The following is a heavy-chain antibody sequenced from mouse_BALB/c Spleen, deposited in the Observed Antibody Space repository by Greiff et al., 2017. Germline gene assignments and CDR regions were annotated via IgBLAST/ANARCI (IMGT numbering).Heavy chain of an antibody. CDR1: GYSITSGYY. V-gene: IGHV3-6*02. CDR2: ISYDGSN. Sequence: EVQVVESGPGLVKPSQSLSLTCSVTGYSITSGYYWNWIRQFPGNKLEWMGYISYDGSNNYNPSLKNRISITRDTSKNQFFLKLNSVTTEDTATYYCARGSTGAMDYWGQGTSVTVSS. J-gene: IGHJ4*01. CDR3: ARGSTGAMDY.